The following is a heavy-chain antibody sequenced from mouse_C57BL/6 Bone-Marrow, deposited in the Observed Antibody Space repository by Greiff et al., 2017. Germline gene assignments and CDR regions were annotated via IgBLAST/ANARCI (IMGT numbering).Heavy chain of an antibody. J-gene: IGHJ2*01. V-gene: IGHV1-82*01. Sequence: QVQLQQSGPELVKPGASVKISCKASGYAFSSSWKNWVKQRPGKGLGWIGRIYPGDGDTNYNGKFKGKATLTADKSSSTAYMQLSSLTSEDSAVYFCAREAYYWGQGTTLTVSS. CDR1: GYAFSSSW. CDR2: IYPGDGDT. D-gene: IGHD6-1*01. CDR3: AREAYY.